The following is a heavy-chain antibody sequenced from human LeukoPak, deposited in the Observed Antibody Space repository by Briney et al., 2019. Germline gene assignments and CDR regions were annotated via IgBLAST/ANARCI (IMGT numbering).Heavy chain of an antibody. CDR2: INHSGST. CDR1: GASSSSTPYS. Sequence: SETLSLTCTVSGASSSSTPYSWGWIRQSPGKGLEWVGEINHSGSTNYNPSLKSRVTISVDTSKNQFSLKLSSVTAADTAVYYCARAPQSRLRPYFDYWGQGTLVTVSS. V-gene: IGHV4-39*07. D-gene: IGHD2-15*01. J-gene: IGHJ4*02. CDR3: ARAPQSRLRPYFDY.